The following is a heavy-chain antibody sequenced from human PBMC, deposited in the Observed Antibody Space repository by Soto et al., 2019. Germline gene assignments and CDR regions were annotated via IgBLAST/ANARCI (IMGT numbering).Heavy chain of an antibody. V-gene: IGHV1-18*04. Sequence: ASVKVSCKASGYTCTSYGISWARQAPGQGLEWMGWISAYNGNTNYAQKLQGRVTMTTDTCTSTAYMELRSLRSDDTAVYYCARALRFLEATNYYYYYGMDVWGQGTTVTVSS. CDR3: ARALRFLEATNYYYYYGMDV. J-gene: IGHJ6*02. CDR2: ISAYNGNT. CDR1: GYTCTSYG. D-gene: IGHD3-3*01.